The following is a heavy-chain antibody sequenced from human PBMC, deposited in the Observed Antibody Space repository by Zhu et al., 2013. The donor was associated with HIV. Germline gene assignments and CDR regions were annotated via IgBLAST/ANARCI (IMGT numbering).Heavy chain of an antibody. Sequence: QVQLVQSGAEVKKPGASVKVSCKASGYTFTSYDINWVRQATGQGLEWMGWMNPNSGNTGYAQKFQGRVTMTRNTSISTAYMELSSLRSEDTAVYYCARVQYETNGRDPNFDYWGQGTLVTVSS. CDR1: GYTFTSYD. J-gene: IGHJ4*02. CDR3: ARVQYETNGRDPNFDY. D-gene: IGHD2-8*01. CDR2: MNPNSGNT. V-gene: IGHV1-8*01.